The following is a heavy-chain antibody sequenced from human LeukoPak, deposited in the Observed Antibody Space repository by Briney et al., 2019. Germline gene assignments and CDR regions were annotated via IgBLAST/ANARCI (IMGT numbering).Heavy chain of an antibody. CDR2: MNPNSGST. J-gene: IGHJ4*02. V-gene: IGHV1-8*03. Sequence: ASVKVSCKASGYTFTSYDINWVRQATGQGLEWTGWMNPNSGSTGYAQKFQGRVTITRNTSISTAYMELSGLRSEDTAVYYCARGRSTGYPYYFEYWGQGTLVTVSS. CDR3: ARGRSTGYPYYFEY. D-gene: IGHD5-12*01. CDR1: GYTFTSYD.